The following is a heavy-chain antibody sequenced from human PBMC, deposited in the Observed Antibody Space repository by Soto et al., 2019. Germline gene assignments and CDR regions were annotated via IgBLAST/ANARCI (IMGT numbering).Heavy chain of an antibody. CDR3: ARIALYSSGWYYFDY. J-gene: IGHJ4*02. V-gene: IGHV2-26*01. CDR2: IFSNDEK. CDR1: GFSLSNARMG. D-gene: IGHD6-19*01. Sequence: SGPTLVNPTETLTLTCTVSGFSLSNARMGVSWIRQPPGKALEWLAHIFSNDEKSYSTSLKSRLTISKDTSKSQVVLTMTNMDPVDTATYYCARIALYSSGWYYFDYWGQGTLVTVSS.